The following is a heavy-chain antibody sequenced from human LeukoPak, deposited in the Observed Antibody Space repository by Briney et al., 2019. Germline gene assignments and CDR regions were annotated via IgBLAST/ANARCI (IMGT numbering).Heavy chain of an antibody. V-gene: IGHV3-21*01. CDR1: GFTFTSFF. D-gene: IGHD6-13*01. Sequence: GGSLRLSCAASGFTFTSFFMNWVRQAPGKGLEWVSSISISSSYIYYADSVKGRFTISRDNSKNPLFLQMNSLRAEDTAVYYCASADSSTFYYLDYWGQGTLVTVSS. J-gene: IGHJ4*02. CDR2: ISISSSYI. CDR3: ASADSSTFYYLDY.